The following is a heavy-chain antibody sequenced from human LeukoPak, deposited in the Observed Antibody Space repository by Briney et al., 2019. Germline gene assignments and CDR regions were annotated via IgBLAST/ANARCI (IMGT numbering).Heavy chain of an antibody. J-gene: IGHJ3*02. Sequence: ASVKVSCKASGGTFSSYAISWVRQAPGQGLEWMGWISAYNGNTNYAQKLQGRVTMTTDTSTSTAYMELRSLRSDDTAVYYCARIPGSYLIRSYAFDIWGQGTMVTVSS. CDR2: ISAYNGNT. CDR3: ARIPGSYLIRSYAFDI. V-gene: IGHV1-18*01. CDR1: GGTFSSYA. D-gene: IGHD1-26*01.